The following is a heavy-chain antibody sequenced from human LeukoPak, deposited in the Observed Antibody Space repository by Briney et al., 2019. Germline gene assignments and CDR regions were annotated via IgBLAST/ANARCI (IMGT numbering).Heavy chain of an antibody. Sequence: GRSLRLSCAASGFTFDDYAMHWVRQAPGKGLEWVSGISWNSGSIGYADSVKGRFTISRDNVKNSLYLQMYSLRAEDTALYYCAKGAVRVRYYNWFDPWGQGTLVTVSS. CDR3: AKGAVRVRYYNWFDP. CDR1: GFTFDDYA. J-gene: IGHJ5*02. V-gene: IGHV3-9*01. CDR2: ISWNSGSI. D-gene: IGHD3-9*01.